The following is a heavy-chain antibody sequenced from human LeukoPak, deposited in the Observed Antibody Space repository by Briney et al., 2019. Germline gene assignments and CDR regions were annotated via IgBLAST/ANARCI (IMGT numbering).Heavy chain of an antibody. Sequence: GGSLRVSCAASGFTFTNYLMHWVRQALGQGLVWVSRINQDETKAYADSVKGRFTVSRDNAKNMMYLQLNGLRAEDTAVYFCGRGGDGIDVWGQGTTVIVSS. J-gene: IGHJ3*01. D-gene: IGHD5-24*01. CDR1: GFTFTNYL. V-gene: IGHV3-74*01. CDR3: GRGGDGIDV. CDR2: INQDETKA.